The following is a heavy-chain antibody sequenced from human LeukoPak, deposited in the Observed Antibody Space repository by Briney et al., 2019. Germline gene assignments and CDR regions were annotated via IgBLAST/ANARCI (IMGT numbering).Heavy chain of an antibody. CDR2: IYPGDSDT. J-gene: IGHJ4*02. Sequence: HGESLQISCKGSGYSFTSYWIGWVRQLPRKGLEWMGIIYPGDSDTRYSPSFQGQVTISADKSISTAYLQWSSLKASDTAMYYCARHPNHRFGEFDYWGQGTLVTVSS. V-gene: IGHV5-51*01. CDR3: ARHPNHRFGEFDY. D-gene: IGHD3-10*01. CDR1: GYSFTSYW.